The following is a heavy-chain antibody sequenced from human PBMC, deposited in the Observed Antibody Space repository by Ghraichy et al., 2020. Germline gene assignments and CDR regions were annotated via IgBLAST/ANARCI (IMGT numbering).Heavy chain of an antibody. CDR3: ARAFYYDSSGSLPIDY. Sequence: ETLSLTCTVCGGSISSSHYYWGWIRQPPGKGLEWIGTIYYSGTTSYNPSLKSRVTISVDTSKNQFSLKLTSVTAADTAVYYCARAFYYDSSGSLPIDYWGQGTLVTVSS. CDR1: GGSISSSHYY. CDR2: IYYSGTT. D-gene: IGHD3-22*01. V-gene: IGHV4-39*01. J-gene: IGHJ4*02.